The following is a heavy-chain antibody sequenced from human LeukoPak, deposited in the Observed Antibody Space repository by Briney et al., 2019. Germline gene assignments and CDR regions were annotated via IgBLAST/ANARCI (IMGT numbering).Heavy chain of an antibody. CDR3: ARPKSGYSYGFYWGWFDP. D-gene: IGHD5-18*01. J-gene: IGHJ5*02. Sequence: GGSLRLSCAASGFTFSDYYMSWIRQAPGKGLEWVSYISSSGSTIYYADSVKGRFTISRDNAKNSLYLQMNSLRAEDTAVYYCARPKSGYSYGFYWGWFDPWGQGTLVTVSS. CDR1: GFTFSDYY. CDR2: ISSSGSTI. V-gene: IGHV3-11*01.